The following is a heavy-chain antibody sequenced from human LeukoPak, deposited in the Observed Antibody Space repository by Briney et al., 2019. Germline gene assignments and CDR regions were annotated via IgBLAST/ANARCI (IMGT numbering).Heavy chain of an antibody. Sequence: GASVKVSCKASGGTFSSYAISWVRQAPGQGLEWTGGIIPIFGTANYAQKFQGRVTITTDESTSTAYMELSSLRSEDTAVYYCARTLVVVHDNWFDPWGQGTLVTVSS. V-gene: IGHV1-69*05. D-gene: IGHD2-15*01. J-gene: IGHJ5*02. CDR1: GGTFSSYA. CDR2: IIPIFGTA. CDR3: ARTLVVVHDNWFDP.